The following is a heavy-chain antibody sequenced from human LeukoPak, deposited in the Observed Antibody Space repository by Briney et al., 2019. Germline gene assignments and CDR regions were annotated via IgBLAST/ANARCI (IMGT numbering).Heavy chain of an antibody. J-gene: IGHJ4*02. D-gene: IGHD3-22*01. Sequence: SETLSLTCTVSGGSISSSSYYWGWIRQPPGKGLEWIGSIYYSGSTYYNPSLKSRVTISVDTSKNQFPLKLSSVTAADTAVYYCARDPKDSSGYYWPPDYWGQGTLVTVSS. CDR1: GGSISSSSYY. CDR2: IYYSGST. V-gene: IGHV4-39*06. CDR3: ARDPKDSSGYYWPPDY.